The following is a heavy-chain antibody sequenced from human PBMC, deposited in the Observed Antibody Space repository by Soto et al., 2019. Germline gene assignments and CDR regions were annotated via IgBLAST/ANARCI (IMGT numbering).Heavy chain of an antibody. CDR1: GGTFSSYT. Sequence: QVQLVQSGAEVKKPGPSVKVSCKASGGTFSSYTISCVRQAPGQGLEWMGRIIPILDIANYSQKFQVSVTITAAKSASTTYVEMSSLRSEDTAVYYCARRGDYGDYTACDIWGQGTMVTVSS. CDR2: IIPILDIA. D-gene: IGHD4-17*01. CDR3: ARRGDYGDYTACDI. V-gene: IGHV1-69*02. J-gene: IGHJ3*02.